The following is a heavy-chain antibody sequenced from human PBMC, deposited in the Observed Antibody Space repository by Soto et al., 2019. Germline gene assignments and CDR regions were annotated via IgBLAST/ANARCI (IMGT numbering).Heavy chain of an antibody. CDR2: MSYDGSK. CDR3: AKDFTPWSGDYFYYYYGMDV. J-gene: IGHJ6*02. CDR1: GFTFSSYG. V-gene: IGHV3-30*18. Sequence: QVQLVESGGGVVQPGRSLRLSCAAAGFTFSSYGMHWVRQAPGTGLEWVAVMSYDGSKYYADTVKGRFTISRDNSKNPLYLQINSLRPEDTAVYYCAKDFTPWSGDYFYYYYGMDVWGQGTTVTVSS. D-gene: IGHD4-17*01.